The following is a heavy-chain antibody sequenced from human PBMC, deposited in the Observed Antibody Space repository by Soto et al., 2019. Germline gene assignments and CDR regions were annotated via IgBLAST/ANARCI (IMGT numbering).Heavy chain of an antibody. CDR2: MNPNSGDT. D-gene: IGHD5-12*01. Sequence: QVQLVQSGAEVKKPGASVTVSCKASGYRFSDYYLHWVRQAPGQGPEWMGWMNPNSGDTKYAQKCKGRVTMTRDTSVRTAFMELNWLKSADTAVYYCARESGGATATLDYYYFYMDVWGIGTTVTVSS. J-gene: IGHJ6*03. CDR3: ARESGGATATLDYYYFYMDV. V-gene: IGHV1-2*02. CDR1: GYRFSDYY.